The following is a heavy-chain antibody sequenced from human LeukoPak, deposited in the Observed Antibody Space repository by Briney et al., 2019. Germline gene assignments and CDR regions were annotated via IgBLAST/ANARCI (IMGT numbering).Heavy chain of an antibody. Sequence: SETLSLTCTVSGGSISSYYWSWIRQPPGKGLEWIGYIYYSGSTNYNPSLKSRVTISVDTSKNQFSLKLSSVTAADTAVYYCARDRYYDSRGDRSGWFDPWGQGTLVTVSS. J-gene: IGHJ5*02. CDR3: ARDRYYDSRGDRSGWFDP. V-gene: IGHV4-59*01. D-gene: IGHD3-22*01. CDR1: GGSISSYY. CDR2: IYYSGST.